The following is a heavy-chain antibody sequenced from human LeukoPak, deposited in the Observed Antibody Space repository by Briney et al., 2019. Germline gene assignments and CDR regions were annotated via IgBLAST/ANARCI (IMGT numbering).Heavy chain of an antibody. D-gene: IGHD1-26*01. CDR2: ISSSSINI. CDR1: GFTFSGYS. J-gene: IGHJ3*02. CDR3: ARQETSSYNGAFDI. Sequence: QTGGSLRLSCATSGFTFSGYSMNWVRRAPGKGLEWISYISSSSINIHYGDSVKGRFTISRDNAENSLYLQMNSLRAEDTAVYHCARQETSSYNGAFDIWGQGTMVTVSS. V-gene: IGHV3-48*01.